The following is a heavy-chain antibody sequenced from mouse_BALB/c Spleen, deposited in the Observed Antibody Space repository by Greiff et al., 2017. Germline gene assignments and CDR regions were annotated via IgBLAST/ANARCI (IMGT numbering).Heavy chain of an antibody. CDR3: TRDLMDY. V-gene: IGHV6-6*02. J-gene: IGHJ4*01. CDR1: GFTFSNYW. Sequence: EVKVEESGGGLVQPGGSMKLSCVASGFTFSNYWMNWVRQSPEKGLEWVAEIRLKSNNYATHYAESVKGRFTISRDDSKSSVYLQMNNLRAEDTGIYYCTRDLMDYWGQGTSVTVSS. CDR2: IRLKSNNYAT.